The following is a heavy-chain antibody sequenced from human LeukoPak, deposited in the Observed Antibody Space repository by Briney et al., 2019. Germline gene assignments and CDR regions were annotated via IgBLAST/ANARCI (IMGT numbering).Heavy chain of an antibody. D-gene: IGHD4/OR15-4a*01. CDR1: GGSFSGYY. J-gene: IGHJ4*02. V-gene: IGHV4-34*01. CDR2: INHSGST. Sequence: SETLSLTCAVYGGSFSGYYWSWIRQPPGKGLEWIGEINHSGSTNYNPSLKSRVTISVDTSKNQFSLKLSSVTAADTAVYYCARGLNDYVDYWGQGTLVTVSS. CDR3: ARGLNDYVDY.